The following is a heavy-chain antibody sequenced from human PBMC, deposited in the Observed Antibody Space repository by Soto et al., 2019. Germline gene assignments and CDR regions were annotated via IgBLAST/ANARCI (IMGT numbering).Heavy chain of an antibody. V-gene: IGHV3-74*01. CDR1: GFTFSSYW. J-gene: IGHJ3*02. D-gene: IGHD2-2*01. CDR2: INSDGINT. CDR3: ARAQYLADDVFDI. Sequence: VQLVESGGGLVQPGGSLRLSCTASGFTFSSYWMHWVRQAPGKGLVWVSRINSDGINTSHADSVKGRFTISRDNAKSTLYLQMNSLRAEDTAVYYCARAQYLADDVFDIWGRVTVVTVSS.